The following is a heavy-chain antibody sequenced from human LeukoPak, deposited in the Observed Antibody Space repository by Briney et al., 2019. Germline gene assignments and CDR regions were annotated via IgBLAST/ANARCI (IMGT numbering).Heavy chain of an antibody. J-gene: IGHJ4*02. CDR2: INPNSGT. CDR3: AREEQHQRGRHFEY. CDR1: GYTFSGYY. V-gene: IGHV1-2*02. D-gene: IGHD6-13*01. Sequence: ASVKVSCKASGYTFSGYYIHLVRQGPGRGLEWMGWINPNSGTNYAQNFQGRVTMTRDTSISTAYMELSRLISDDTAVYYCAREEQHQRGRHFEYWGQGTLVTVSS.